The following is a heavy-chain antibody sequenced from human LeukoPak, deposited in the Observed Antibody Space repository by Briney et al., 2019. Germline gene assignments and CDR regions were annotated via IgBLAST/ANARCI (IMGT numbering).Heavy chain of an antibody. J-gene: IGHJ6*03. CDR1: GFTFSRYN. CDR2: ISSSSSYI. Sequence: PGGSLRLSCAASGFTFSRYNMNWVRQAPGKGLEWVSSISSSSSYIYYADSVKGRFTISRDNAKNSLYLQMNSLRAEDTAVYYCARAGGRKYYYYYMDVWGKGTTVTVSS. CDR3: ARAGGRKYYYYYMDV. V-gene: IGHV3-21*01. D-gene: IGHD3-16*01.